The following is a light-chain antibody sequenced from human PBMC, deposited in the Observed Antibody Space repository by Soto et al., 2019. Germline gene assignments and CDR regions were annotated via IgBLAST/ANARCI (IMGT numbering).Light chain of an antibody. CDR1: NSNIGDNY. J-gene: IGLJ2*01. CDR2: DNN. Sequence: QSVLTQPPSVSAAPGQKVTISCSGSNSNIGDNYVSWYQHLPGTAPKLLIYDNNKRPSGIPDRFSGSKSGTSATLGITGLQTGDEADYYCGTWDGSLTAMVFGGGTKLTVL. V-gene: IGLV1-51*01. CDR3: GTWDGSLTAMV.